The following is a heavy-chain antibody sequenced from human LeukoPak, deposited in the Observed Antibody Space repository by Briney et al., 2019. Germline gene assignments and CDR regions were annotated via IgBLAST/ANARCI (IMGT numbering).Heavy chain of an antibody. CDR3: ARDSDMGGYGDYPGY. D-gene: IGHD4-17*01. J-gene: IGHJ4*02. V-gene: IGHV4-61*02. CDR1: GGSISSGSYY. Sequence: SETLSLTCTVSGGSISSGSYYWTWIRQPAGKGLEWIGRICTSGSTNYNPSLNSRVTISLDTSKNQFSLKLSSVTAADTAVYYCARDSDMGGYGDYPGYWGQGTLVTVSS. CDR2: ICTSGST.